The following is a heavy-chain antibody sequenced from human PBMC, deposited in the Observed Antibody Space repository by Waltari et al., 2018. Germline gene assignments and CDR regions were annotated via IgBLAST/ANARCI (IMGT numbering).Heavy chain of an antibody. CDR1: GGSFSGYY. V-gene: IGHV4-34*01. J-gene: IGHJ6*02. Sequence: QVQLQQWGAGLLKPSETLSLTCAVYGGSFSGYYWSWIRQPPGKGLEWIGEINHSGRTNYNPSLKVRVTISVDTSKNQFARKLSSVTAADTAVYYCAGQYSSGWYPLYYYGMDVWGQGTTVTVSS. CDR2: INHSGRT. CDR3: AGQYSSGWYPLYYYGMDV. D-gene: IGHD6-19*01.